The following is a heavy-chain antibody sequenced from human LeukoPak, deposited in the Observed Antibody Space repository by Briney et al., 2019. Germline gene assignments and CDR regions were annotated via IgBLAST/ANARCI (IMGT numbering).Heavy chain of an antibody. J-gene: IGHJ3*02. CDR1: GFTFSTYA. CDR3: AKGQGGLIRDAFDI. V-gene: IGHV3-23*01. D-gene: IGHD2-8*01. CDR2: ISGSGVTT. Sequence: GGSLRLSCAASGFTFSTYALNWVRQAPGKGLEWVSAISGSGVTTYYADSVKGRFTISRDNSKNMLYLQMNSLRPDDTAVYYCAKGQGGLIRDAFDIWGQGTMVTVSS.